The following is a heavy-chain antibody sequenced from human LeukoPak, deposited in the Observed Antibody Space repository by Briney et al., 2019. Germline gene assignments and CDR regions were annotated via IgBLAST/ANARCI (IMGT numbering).Heavy chain of an antibody. D-gene: IGHD5-24*01. Sequence: SVKVSCKASGGTFSSYAISWVRQAPGQGLEWMGGIIPIFGTANYAQKFQGRVTITTDESTSTAYMELSSLRSEDTAVYYCAREVRDGYNLASFYYYYMDVWGKGTTVPVSS. V-gene: IGHV1-69*05. CDR1: GGTFSSYA. J-gene: IGHJ6*03. CDR2: IIPIFGTA. CDR3: AREVRDGYNLASFYYYYMDV.